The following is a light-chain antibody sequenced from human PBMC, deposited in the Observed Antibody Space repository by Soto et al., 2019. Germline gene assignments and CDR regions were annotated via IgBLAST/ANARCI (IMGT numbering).Light chain of an antibody. J-gene: IGKJ3*01. CDR1: QSVSSN. CDR2: GAS. V-gene: IGKV3-15*01. Sequence: EVVMTQSPPTLSVSPGEKATLSCRPSQSVSSNLAWYQQKPGQAPRLLIYGASTRATGIPARFSGSGSGTEFTLTISSLQSEDFGVYYCQKYNIWTPFTFGPGTKVDIK. CDR3: QKYNIWTPFT.